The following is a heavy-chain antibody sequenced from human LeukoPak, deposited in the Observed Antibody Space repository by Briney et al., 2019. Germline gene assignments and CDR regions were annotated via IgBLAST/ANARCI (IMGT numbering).Heavy chain of an antibody. CDR1: GFIFSDYY. V-gene: IGHV1-2*02. CDR2: INLKSGGT. D-gene: IGHD3-3*01. Sequence: ASVKVSCKASGFIFSDYYMHWVRQAPGQGLEWMGWINLKSGGTRFAQKFQGRVTLTRDTSISTAYMEVTRLTSGDTAVYYCARDPDLPLPIDYWGQGTLVTVSS. J-gene: IGHJ4*02. CDR3: ARDPDLPLPIDY.